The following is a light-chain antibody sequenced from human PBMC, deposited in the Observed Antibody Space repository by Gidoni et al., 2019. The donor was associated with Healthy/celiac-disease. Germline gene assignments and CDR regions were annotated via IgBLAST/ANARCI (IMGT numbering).Light chain of an antibody. CDR2: DAS. J-gene: IGKJ2*01. CDR3: QQYDNLPYT. CDR1: QDISNY. V-gene: IGKV1-33*01. Sequence: DIQMTQSPTSLSASVGDRVTITCQASQDISNYLNWYQQKPGKAPKLLIYDASNLETGVPSMFSGSGSGTDFTFNISSLQPEDIATYYCQQYDNLPYTFGQGTKLEIK.